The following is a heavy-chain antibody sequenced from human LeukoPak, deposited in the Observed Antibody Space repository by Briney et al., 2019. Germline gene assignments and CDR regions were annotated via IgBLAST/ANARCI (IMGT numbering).Heavy chain of an antibody. J-gene: IGHJ3*02. D-gene: IGHD5-12*01. Sequence: SQTLSLTCTVSGGSISSGDYYWSWIRQPPGKGLEWIGYIYYSGSTYYNPSLKSRVTISVDTSKNQFSLKLSSVTAADTAVYYCARERNSGYHGSAFDIWGQRTMVTVSS. CDR1: GGSISSGDYY. CDR2: IYYSGST. V-gene: IGHV4-30-4*01. CDR3: ARERNSGYHGSAFDI.